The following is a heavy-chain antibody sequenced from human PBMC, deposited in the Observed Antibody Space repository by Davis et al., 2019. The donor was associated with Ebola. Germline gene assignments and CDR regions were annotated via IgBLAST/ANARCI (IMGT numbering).Heavy chain of an antibody. D-gene: IGHD6-13*01. CDR3: ASLIAAAGTSYYYYGMDV. Sequence: GESLNTSCKGSGYIFTSYLHSWVRQMPGKGLEWMGRIDPSDSYTNYSPSFQGHVTISADKSISTAYLQWSSLKVSDTAMYYCASLIAAAGTSYYYYGMDVWGQGTTVTVSS. CDR1: GYIFTSYL. J-gene: IGHJ6*02. CDR2: IDPSDSYT. V-gene: IGHV5-10-1*01.